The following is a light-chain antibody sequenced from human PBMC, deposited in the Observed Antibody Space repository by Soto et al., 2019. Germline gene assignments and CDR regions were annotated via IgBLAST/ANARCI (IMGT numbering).Light chain of an antibody. CDR1: RTDGDGHDY. V-gene: IGLV2-14*03. J-gene: IGLJ1*01. CDR2: DVC. Sequence: QSALTQPASVSGSPGQSIAISCIGVRTDGDGHDYVSWYQQHPGQAPQLIIYDVCNRPSGVSDRFSGSKSGNTASLVISGLQAEDEAVYFCTSNTASSPFYVFGAGTKVTVL. CDR3: TSNTASSPFYV.